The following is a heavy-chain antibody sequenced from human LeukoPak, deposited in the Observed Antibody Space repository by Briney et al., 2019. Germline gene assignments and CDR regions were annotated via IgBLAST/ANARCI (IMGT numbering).Heavy chain of an antibody. D-gene: IGHD3-22*01. CDR3: ARRSVAYSYDSSGYSPVYYFDY. J-gene: IGHJ4*02. V-gene: IGHV3-49*04. CDR1: GFTFGDYA. CDR2: IRSKAYGGTT. Sequence: LSGGSLRLSCTASGFTFGDYAMSWVRQAPGKGLEWVGFIRSKAYGGTTEYAASVKGRFTISRDDSKSIAYLQMNSLRAEDTAVYYCARRSVAYSYDSSGYSPVYYFDYWGQGTLVTVSS.